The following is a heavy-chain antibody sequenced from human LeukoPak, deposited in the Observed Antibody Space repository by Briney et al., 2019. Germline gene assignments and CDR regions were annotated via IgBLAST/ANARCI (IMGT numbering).Heavy chain of an antibody. D-gene: IGHD3-22*01. CDR3: ARARFRAYDHSGHPLDY. Sequence: SETLSLTYTVSGASVSNYYWSWIRQSSGGGLEWIGYIDDRGFTTYHPSLESRVTISEDTSKNQFSLKLTSVSAADTAIYYCARARFRAYDHSGHPLDYWGQGTLVTVSS. CDR1: GASVSNYY. J-gene: IGHJ4*02. CDR2: IDDRGFT. V-gene: IGHV4-59*02.